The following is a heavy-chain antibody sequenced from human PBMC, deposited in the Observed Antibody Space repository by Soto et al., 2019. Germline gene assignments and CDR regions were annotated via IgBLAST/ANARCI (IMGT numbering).Heavy chain of an antibody. Sequence: SETLSLTCVVYGGSFSDYYWSWFRQPPGKGLEWIAEINHSGSTSYNPSLKSRVTISVDTSKNQFSLKLSSVTAADTAVYYCARCPVTAVAAKRDFDYWGQGTLVTVSS. CDR1: GGSFSDYY. CDR2: INHSGST. V-gene: IGHV4-34*01. CDR3: ARCPVTAVAAKRDFDY. J-gene: IGHJ4*02. D-gene: IGHD6-19*01.